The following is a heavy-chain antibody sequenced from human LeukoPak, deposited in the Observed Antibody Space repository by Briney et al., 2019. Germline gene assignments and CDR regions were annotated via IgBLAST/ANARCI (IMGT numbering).Heavy chain of an antibody. V-gene: IGHV4-59*08. CDR3: ARGPNYPSPSPFDY. CDR1: GGSISSYY. Sequence: SETLTLTCTVSGGSISSYYWSWIRQPPGEGLEWIGYIYYSGSTDYNPSLKSRVTISVDTSKNQFSLKLSSVTAADTAVYYCARGPNYPSPSPFDYWGQGTLVTVSS. CDR2: IYYSGST. D-gene: IGHD5-24*01. J-gene: IGHJ4*02.